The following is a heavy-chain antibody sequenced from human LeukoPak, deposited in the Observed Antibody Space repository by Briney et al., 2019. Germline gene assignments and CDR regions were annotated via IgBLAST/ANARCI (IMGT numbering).Heavy chain of an antibody. CDR3: ARSPRTYYYDSSGYYHDPSFDY. D-gene: IGHD3-22*01. CDR1: GGSISSGGYY. Sequence: SQTLSLTCTVSGGSISSGGYYWSWIRQHPGKGLEWIGYIYYSGSTYYNPSLKSRVTISVDTSKNQFSLKLSSVTAADTAVYYCARSPRTYYYDSSGYYHDPSFDYWGQGTLVTVSS. CDR2: IYYSGST. J-gene: IGHJ4*02. V-gene: IGHV4-31*03.